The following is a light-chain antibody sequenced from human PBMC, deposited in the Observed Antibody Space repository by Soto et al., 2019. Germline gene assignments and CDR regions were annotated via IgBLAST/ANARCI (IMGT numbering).Light chain of an antibody. V-gene: IGKV3-20*01. CDR1: HSVSSSY. Sequence: EIVLTQSPGTLSLSPGERATLSCRASHSVSSSYLAWYKQKPGQAPRLLIYGASSRATGIPDRFSGSWSGTDFTLTISRLEPEDFAVYYCQQYGSSPPITVGQGTRLAIK. CDR3: QQYGSSPPIT. J-gene: IGKJ5*01. CDR2: GAS.